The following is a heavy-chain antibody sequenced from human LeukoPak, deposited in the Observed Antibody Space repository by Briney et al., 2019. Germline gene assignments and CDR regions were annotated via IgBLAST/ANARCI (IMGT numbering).Heavy chain of an antibody. CDR3: ARVRDRYGETDY. Sequence: SETLSLTCTVSGGYMSSNYWGWIRRPPGKGLEWIGYIHHTWGATYSPSLRSRLSLSIDTSRNQFSLRLNSVTPADTAVYFCARVRDRYGETDYWGQGALVTVSS. J-gene: IGHJ4*02. CDR2: IHHTWGA. V-gene: IGHV4-59*01. D-gene: IGHD3-10*01. CDR1: GGYMSSNY.